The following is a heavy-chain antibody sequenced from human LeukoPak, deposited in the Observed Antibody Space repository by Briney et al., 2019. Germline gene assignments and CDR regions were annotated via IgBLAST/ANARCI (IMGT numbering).Heavy chain of an antibody. CDR2: IRYDGSNK. CDR3: AKDHRAYYDSSGFHYFDY. V-gene: IGHV3-30*02. CDR1: GFTFDDYA. Sequence: GGSLRLSCAASGFTFDDYAMHWVRQAPGKGLEWVAYIRYDGSNKYYADSVKGRFTISRDNSKNTLYLQMNSLRAEDTAVYYCAKDHRAYYDSSGFHYFDYWGQGTLVTVSS. J-gene: IGHJ4*02. D-gene: IGHD3-22*01.